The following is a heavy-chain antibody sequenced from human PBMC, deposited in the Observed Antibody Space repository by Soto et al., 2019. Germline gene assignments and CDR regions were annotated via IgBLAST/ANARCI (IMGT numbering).Heavy chain of an antibody. J-gene: IGHJ5*02. D-gene: IGHD3-16*01. CDR3: AKTKEGGFDP. Sequence: PSETLSVTCTVAGGCISSDSCYWGRIRQSPEKGLEWIASISYSGSTYYNPTLKSRLIISVDTSKNQFFLKLTSVTAADTAMYYCAKTKEGGFDPWGQGILVTVSS. CDR1: GGCISSDSCY. V-gene: IGHV4-39*07. CDR2: ISYSGST.